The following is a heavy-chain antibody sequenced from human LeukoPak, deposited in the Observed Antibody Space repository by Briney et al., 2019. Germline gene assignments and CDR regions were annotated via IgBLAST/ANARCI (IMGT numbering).Heavy chain of an antibody. V-gene: IGHV4-39*01. CDR3: SRRTSNTVGAIDY. D-gene: IGHD1-26*01. J-gene: IGHJ4*02. CDR1: GDSISSSDNY. CDR2: FRYGGST. Sequence: PSETLSLICTVSGDSISSSDNYWGWIRQPPGKGLEWIGAFRYGGSTYYTPSLKSRVIISVDTSKNQFSLKLRSVTASDTAAYYCSRRTSNTVGAIDYWGQGTLVTVSS.